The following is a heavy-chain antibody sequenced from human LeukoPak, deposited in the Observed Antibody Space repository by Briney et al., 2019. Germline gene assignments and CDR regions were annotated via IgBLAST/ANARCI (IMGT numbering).Heavy chain of an antibody. CDR3: AKWGDYDVLTGYYDPDY. CDR2: ITGSGGIT. Sequence: GGSLRLSCVASGFTLSNYAMSWVRQAPGKGLEWVSAITGSGGITYYADSVKGRFTISRDNSKNTLYLQMNSLRAEDTAVYYCAKWGDYDVLTGYYDPDYWGQGTLVTVSS. V-gene: IGHV3-23*01. D-gene: IGHD3-9*01. J-gene: IGHJ4*02. CDR1: GFTLSNYA.